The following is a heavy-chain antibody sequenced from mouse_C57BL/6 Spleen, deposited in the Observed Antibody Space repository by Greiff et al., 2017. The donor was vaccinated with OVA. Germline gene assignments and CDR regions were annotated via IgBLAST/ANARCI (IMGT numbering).Heavy chain of an antibody. V-gene: IGHV2-5*01. CDR3: AKNEGYYDYDRAWFAY. J-gene: IGHJ3*01. CDR1: GFSLTSYG. D-gene: IGHD2-4*01. Sequence: QVQLKESGPGLVQPSQSLSITCTVSGFSLTSYGVHWVRQSPGKGLEWLGVIWRGGSTDYNAAFMSRLSITKDNSKSQVFFKMNSLQADDTAIYYCAKNEGYYDYDRAWFAYWGQGTLVTVSA. CDR2: IWRGGST.